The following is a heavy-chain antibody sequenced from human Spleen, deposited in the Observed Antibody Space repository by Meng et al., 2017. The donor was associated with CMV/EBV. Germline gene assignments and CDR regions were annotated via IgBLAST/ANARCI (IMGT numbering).Heavy chain of an antibody. J-gene: IGHJ6*02. CDR3: ARQGVGAGYAAGLPYGLDV. CDR1: GFTFSSYE. V-gene: IGHV3-48*03. Sequence: GESLKISCAASGFTFSSYEMNWVRQAPGKGLEWVSYISSSGSTIYYADSVKGRFTISRDNAKNSLYLQMNSLRAEDTAVYYCARQGVGAGYAAGLPYGLDVWGRGTTVTVSS. D-gene: IGHD2-2*01. CDR2: ISSSGSTI.